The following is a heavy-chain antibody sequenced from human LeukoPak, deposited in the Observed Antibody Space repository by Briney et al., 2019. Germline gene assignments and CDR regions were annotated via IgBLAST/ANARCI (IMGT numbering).Heavy chain of an antibody. D-gene: IGHD1-26*01. Sequence: GGSLRLSCADPGFTLSSNYTRWVRQAPGKGLEWVSIIYTDDTTYYTDSVKGRFTISRDNSKNTLYLQMNNLRGDDTGVYYCASGTYLVAWGQGTLVTVSS. J-gene: IGHJ5*02. CDR2: IYTDDTT. V-gene: IGHV3-53*01. CDR3: ASGTYLVA. CDR1: GFTLSSNY.